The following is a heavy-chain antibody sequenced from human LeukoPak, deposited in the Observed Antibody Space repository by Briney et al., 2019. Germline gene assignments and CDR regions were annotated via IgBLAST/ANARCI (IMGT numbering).Heavy chain of an antibody. V-gene: IGHV3-48*01. CDR1: GFTFSSYS. CDR3: ARDGGYSYEFDY. CDR2: ILFSSSTI. D-gene: IGHD5-18*01. J-gene: IGHJ4*02. Sequence: GGSLRLSCAASGFTFSSYSMNWVRQAPGRGLEWFSYILFSSSTIYYADSLKGRFTISRDNAKNSLYLQMNTLRAEDTAVFYCARDGGYSYEFDYWGQGTLVTVSS.